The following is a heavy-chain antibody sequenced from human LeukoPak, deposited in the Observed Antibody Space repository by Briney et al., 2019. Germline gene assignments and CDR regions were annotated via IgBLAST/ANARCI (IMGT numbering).Heavy chain of an antibody. J-gene: IGHJ4*02. CDR2: IDRSGSNT. CDR3: ASKTGKTGTYD. CDR1: GFNFFDYF. D-gene: IGHD1-1*01. Sequence: GGSLRLSCVVSGFNFFDYFMIWVRQAPGKGLEWVSSIDRSGSNTYYADFVKGQFTISRDKSKNTLFLQMNSLRAEDTAVYHCASKTGKTGTYDWGQGTLVTVSS. V-gene: IGHV3-23*05.